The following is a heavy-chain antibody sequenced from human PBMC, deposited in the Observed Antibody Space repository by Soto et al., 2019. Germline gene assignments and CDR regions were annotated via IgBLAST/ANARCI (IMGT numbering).Heavy chain of an antibody. CDR1: GYTFTSYG. D-gene: IGHD6-19*01. J-gene: IGHJ5*02. CDR3: ARDPGQWLPGNWCDP. Sequence: QVPLVQSGAEVKKPGASVKVSCKASGYTFTSYGISWVRQAPGQGLEWMGWISAYNGNTNYAQKLKGRVTMTTDTATSTAYMELRIMRSDDTTVYYCARDPGQWLPGNWCDPWGQGTLVTVSS. V-gene: IGHV1-18*01. CDR2: ISAYNGNT.